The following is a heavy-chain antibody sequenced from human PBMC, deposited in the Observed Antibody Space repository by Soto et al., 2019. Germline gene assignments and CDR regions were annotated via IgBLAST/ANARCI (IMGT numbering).Heavy chain of an antibody. V-gene: IGHV1-8*01. CDR1: GYTFTSYD. CDR3: AREGTYWCDY. Sequence: QVQLVQSGAEVKKPGASVKVSCKASGYTFTSYDINWVRQATGQGLEWMGWMNPNSGNTGYAQKFQGRVTMTRNTSVCTAHRELRSLGSEDTAGDYCAREGTYWCDYWGQGTLVTVSS. D-gene: IGHD2-15*01. J-gene: IGHJ4*02. CDR2: MNPNSGNT.